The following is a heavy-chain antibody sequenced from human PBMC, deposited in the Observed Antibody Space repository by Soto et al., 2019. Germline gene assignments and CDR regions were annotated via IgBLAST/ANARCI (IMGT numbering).Heavy chain of an antibody. CDR3: ARRTWGMDV. CDR2: IYHIGHT. V-gene: IGHV4-4*02. Sequence: QVQLQESGPGLVKPSGTLSLTCAVSGASISSSNWWSWVRQPPGKGLEWIGEIYHIGHTNYNPSLESRVTISVDPSKHQFSLRLCSVPAADTAVCYCARRTWGMDVWGQGTTVIVSS. J-gene: IGHJ6*02. CDR1: GASISSSNW. D-gene: IGHD2-8*01.